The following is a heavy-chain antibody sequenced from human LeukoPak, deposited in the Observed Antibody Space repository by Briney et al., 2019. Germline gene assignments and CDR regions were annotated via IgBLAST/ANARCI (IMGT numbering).Heavy chain of an antibody. CDR1: GGSFSGYY. CDR2: INHSGST. CDR3: ARGRVDFWSGYERLDY. D-gene: IGHD3-3*01. J-gene: IGHJ4*02. V-gene: IGHV4-34*01. Sequence: PSETLSLTCAVYGGSFSGYYWSWIRQPPGKGLEWIGEINHSGSTNYNPSLKSRVTISVDTSKNQFSLKLSSVTAADTAVYYCARGRVDFWSGYERLDYWGQGTLVTVSS.